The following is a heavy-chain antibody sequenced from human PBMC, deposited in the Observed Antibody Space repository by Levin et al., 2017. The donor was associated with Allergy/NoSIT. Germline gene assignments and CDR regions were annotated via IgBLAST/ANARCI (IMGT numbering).Heavy chain of an antibody. CDR2: MNPNSGNT. J-gene: IGHJ6*02. D-gene: IGHD2-15*01. Sequence: ASVKVSCKASGYTFTSYDINWVRQATGQGLEWMGWMNPNSGNTGYAQKFQGRVTMTRNTSISTAYMELSSLRSEDTAVYYCARGHPLCSGGSCYLSVVHYYYYYGMDVWGQGTTVTVSS. CDR3: ARGHPLCSGGSCYLSVVHYYYYYGMDV. CDR1: GYTFTSYD. V-gene: IGHV1-8*01.